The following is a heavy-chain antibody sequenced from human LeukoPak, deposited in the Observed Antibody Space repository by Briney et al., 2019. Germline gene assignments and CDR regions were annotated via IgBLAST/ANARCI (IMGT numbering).Heavy chain of an antibody. CDR2: ISRSGSYI. CDR1: GFPFSDYS. J-gene: IGHJ5*02. D-gene: IGHD3-3*01. V-gene: IGHV3-21*01. Sequence: GSLRLSCSASGFPFSDYSLNWVRQAPGKGLGWVSSISRSGSYIYYADSVKGRFTISRDDAKKSLYLQMNGLRAEDTAVYYCARDRDFGVGNWFDPWGQGALVTVSS. CDR3: ARDRDFGVGNWFDP.